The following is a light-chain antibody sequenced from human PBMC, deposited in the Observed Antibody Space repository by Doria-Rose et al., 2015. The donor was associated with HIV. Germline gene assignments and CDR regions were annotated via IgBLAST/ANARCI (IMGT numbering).Light chain of an antibody. CDR3: QQYGTSRGT. V-gene: IGKV3-20*01. CDR2: DAS. CDR1: QRVKSSY. Sequence: TQSPGTLSLSPGERATLSCRASQRVKSSYLAWYQQKPGQAPRLLIYDASTRATGIPDRFSDSGSGTDFTLTISRLEPEDVAVYYCQQYGTSRGTFGQGT. J-gene: IGKJ5*01.